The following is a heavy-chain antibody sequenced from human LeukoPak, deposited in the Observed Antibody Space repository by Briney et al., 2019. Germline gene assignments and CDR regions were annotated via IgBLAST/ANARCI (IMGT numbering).Heavy chain of an antibody. J-gene: IGHJ4*02. Sequence: SSETLSLTCTVSGYSISSGYYWGWIRQPPGKGLEWIGSIYHSGSTYYNPSLKSRVTISVDTSKNQFSLKLSSVTAADTAVYHCAREGVTGTTFYNPFDYWGQGTLVTVSS. CDR1: GYSISSGYY. V-gene: IGHV4-38-2*02. D-gene: IGHD1-7*01. CDR3: AREGVTGTTFYNPFDY. CDR2: IYHSGST.